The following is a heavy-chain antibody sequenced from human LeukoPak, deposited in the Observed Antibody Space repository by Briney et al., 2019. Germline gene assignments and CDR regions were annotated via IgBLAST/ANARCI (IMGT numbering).Heavy chain of an antibody. Sequence: SETLSLTCTVSGGSISSGSYYWSWIRQPAGKGLEWIGRIYTSGRTNYNPSLKSRVTISVDTSKNQFSLILRSVTAADTAVYYCARGWDVRGIKIWDSNIYARKTNWFDPWGQGTLVTVSS. D-gene: IGHD5-18*01. CDR1: GGSISSGSYY. J-gene: IGHJ5*02. V-gene: IGHV4-61*02. CDR3: ARGWDVRGIKIWDSNIYARKTNWFDP. CDR2: IYTSGRT.